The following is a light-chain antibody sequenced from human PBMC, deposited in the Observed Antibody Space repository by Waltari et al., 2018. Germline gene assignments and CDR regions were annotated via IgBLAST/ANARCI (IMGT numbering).Light chain of an antibody. Sequence: DIQMTQAPSSLSASVADRVTITCQASHDIDKNLNWFQQKPGKAPKVLIFDASTLRTGVPLRFSGSGSGTHFTFTISNLQPEDVATYYCQQYRNVPLTFGGGTKVEIK. CDR2: DAS. CDR1: HDIDKN. V-gene: IGKV1-33*01. J-gene: IGKJ4*01. CDR3: QQYRNVPLT.